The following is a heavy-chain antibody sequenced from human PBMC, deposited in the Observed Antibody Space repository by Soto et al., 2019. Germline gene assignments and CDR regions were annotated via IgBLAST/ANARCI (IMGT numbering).Heavy chain of an antibody. CDR1: GGTFSSYA. CDR2: IIPIFGTA. D-gene: IGHD2-2*01. CDR3: ARGEIVVVPAAGYYYYYYGMDV. V-gene: IGHV1-69*13. J-gene: IGHJ6*02. Sequence: ASVKVSCKASGGTFSSYAISWVRQAPGQGLEWMGGIIPIFGTANYAQKFQGRVTITADESTSTAYMELSSLRSEDTAVYYCARGEIVVVPAAGYYYYYYGMDVWGQGTTVTVSS.